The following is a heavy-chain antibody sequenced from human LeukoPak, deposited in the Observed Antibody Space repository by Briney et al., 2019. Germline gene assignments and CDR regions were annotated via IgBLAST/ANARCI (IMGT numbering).Heavy chain of an antibody. D-gene: IGHD4/OR15-4a*01. CDR3: ARDHDYGPDY. CDR1: GYSFTVHY. CDR2: IKPDSGAT. J-gene: IGHJ4*02. V-gene: IGHV1-2*02. Sequence: ASLKLSCKTSGYSFTVHYLHWLRQAPGQGLEWMGWIKPDSGATNFAQSFQGRVTMTSDTSINTAYMELSSLTSDDTAMYYCARDHDYGPDYWGQGTLVTVSA.